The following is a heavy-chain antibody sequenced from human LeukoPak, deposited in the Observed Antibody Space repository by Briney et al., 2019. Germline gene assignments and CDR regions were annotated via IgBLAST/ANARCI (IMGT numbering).Heavy chain of an antibody. CDR2: IKQDGSEK. CDR1: GFTFSSYW. J-gene: IGHJ3*02. D-gene: IGHD3-22*01. Sequence: SGGSLRLSRAASGFTFSSYWMSWVRQAPGKGLEWVANIKQDGSEKYYVDSVKGRFTISRDNVKNSLYLQMNSLRAEDTAVYYCARVVRLRSLGHYYDSSGSFAFDIWGQGTMVTVSS. V-gene: IGHV3-7*01. CDR3: ARVVRLRSLGHYYDSSGSFAFDI.